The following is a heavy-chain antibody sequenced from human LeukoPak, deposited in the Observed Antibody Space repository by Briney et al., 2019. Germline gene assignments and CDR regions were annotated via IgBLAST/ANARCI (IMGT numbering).Heavy chain of an antibody. V-gene: IGHV4-39*07. CDR2: IYYSGST. CDR3: ARDGSSSQLDY. J-gene: IGHJ4*02. Sequence: PSETLSLTCTVSGGSISSSSYYWGWIRQPPGKGLEWIGSIYYSGSTYYNPSLKSRVTISVDTSKNQFSLKLSSVTAADTAVYYCARDGSSSQLDYWGQGTLVTVSS. D-gene: IGHD6-13*01. CDR1: GGSISSSSYY.